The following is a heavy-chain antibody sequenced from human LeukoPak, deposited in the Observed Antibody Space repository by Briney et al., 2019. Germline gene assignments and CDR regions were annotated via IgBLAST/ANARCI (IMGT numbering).Heavy chain of an antibody. CDR3: ARDRYGSGRNAGDY. D-gene: IGHD3-10*01. Sequence: GRSLRLSCATSGFTFSSYGMHWVRQAPGKGLEWVAVIWYDGSNKYYADSVKGRFTISRDNSKNTLYLQMNSLRAEDTAVYYCARDRYGSGRNAGDYWGQGTLVTVSS. CDR1: GFTFSSYG. V-gene: IGHV3-33*01. J-gene: IGHJ4*02. CDR2: IWYDGSNK.